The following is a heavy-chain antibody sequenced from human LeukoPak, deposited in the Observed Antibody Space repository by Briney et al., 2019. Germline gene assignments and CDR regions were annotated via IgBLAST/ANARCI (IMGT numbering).Heavy chain of an antibody. CDR3: ARQVVVIRPDAFDI. CDR2: ISSSSSYI. Sequence: GGSLRLSCAASGFTFSSYSMNWVRQAPGKGLEWVSSISSSSSYIYYADSVKGRFTISRDNAKNSLYLQMNSLRAEDTAVYYCARQVVVIRPDAFDIWAKGQWSPSLQ. CDR1: GFTFSSYS. J-gene: IGHJ3*02. V-gene: IGHV3-21*01. D-gene: IGHD3-22*01.